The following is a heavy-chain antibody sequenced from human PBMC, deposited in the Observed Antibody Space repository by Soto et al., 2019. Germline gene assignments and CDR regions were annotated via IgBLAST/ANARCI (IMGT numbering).Heavy chain of an antibody. Sequence: QVQLVQSGAEMKKPGSSVTVSCQSSGGTFNTYAMNWVRQAPGQGTEWMGDISPMFGAANYAPKFQGRVTITADESTGTSYMQLSSLTSEDTALYFCAREVQVHTPAFVYWGQGTLVTVSS. CDR3: AREVQVHTPAFVY. D-gene: IGHD3-10*01. CDR2: ISPMFGAA. CDR1: GGTFNTYA. V-gene: IGHV1-69*19. J-gene: IGHJ4*02.